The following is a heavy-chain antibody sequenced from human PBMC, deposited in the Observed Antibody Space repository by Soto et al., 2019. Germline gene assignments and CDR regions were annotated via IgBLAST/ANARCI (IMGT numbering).Heavy chain of an antibody. Sequence: QVQLQESGPGLVKPSQTLSLTCTVSGGSISSGGYYWSWIRQHPGKGLEWIGYIYYSGSTYYNPSLKSRLTRAINTAKNPFSRELSSVTGADTAVYYGARVGKGYCSSTSCYSPFDPWGQGTLVTVSS. V-gene: IGHV4-31*03. CDR1: GGSISSGGYY. CDR2: IYYSGST. J-gene: IGHJ5*02. CDR3: ARVGKGYCSSTSCYSPFDP. D-gene: IGHD2-2*01.